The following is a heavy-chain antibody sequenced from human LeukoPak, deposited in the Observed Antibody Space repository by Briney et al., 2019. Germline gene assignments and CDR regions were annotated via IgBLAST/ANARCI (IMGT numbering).Heavy chain of an antibody. CDR3: AKDSSGYYRSFDY. CDR2: ISWNSGSI. V-gene: IGHV3-9*01. J-gene: IGHJ4*02. CDR1: GFTFDDYA. D-gene: IGHD3-22*01. Sequence: PGGSLRLSCAASGFTFDDYAMHWVRQAPGKGLEWVSGISWNSGSIGYADSVKGRFTISRDNAKNSLYLQMNSLRAEDTALYYRAKDSSGYYRSFDYWGQGTLVTVSS.